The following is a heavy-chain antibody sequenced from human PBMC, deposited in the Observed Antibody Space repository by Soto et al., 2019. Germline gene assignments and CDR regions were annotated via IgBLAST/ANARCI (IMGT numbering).Heavy chain of an antibody. CDR3: ARGELATIAYFDC. J-gene: IGHJ4*02. Sequence: QVQLVQGGAEVKKPGSSVKVSCKASGGTFGSSTISWVRQAPGQGLEWMGGITPVFGAPNYAQKFQGRVTITADKSTSTAYMELRSLRSEDTAVYYCARGELATIAYFDCWGQGTQVTVSS. CDR2: ITPVFGAP. D-gene: IGHD5-12*01. CDR1: GGTFGSST. V-gene: IGHV1-69*06.